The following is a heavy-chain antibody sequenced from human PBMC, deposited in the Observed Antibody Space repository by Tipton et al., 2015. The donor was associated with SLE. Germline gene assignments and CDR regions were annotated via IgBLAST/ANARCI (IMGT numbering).Heavy chain of an antibody. CDR3: ARDRGYSYGRFDP. V-gene: IGHV4-61*09. CDR1: GGSISSHDYY. Sequence: LRLSCTVSGGSISSHDYYWSWIRQPAGKGLEWIGYIYTSGSTNYNPSLKSRVTISVDTSKNQFSLKLSSVTAADTAVYYCARDRGYSYGRFDPWGQGTLVTVSS. J-gene: IGHJ5*02. D-gene: IGHD5-18*01. CDR2: IYTSGST.